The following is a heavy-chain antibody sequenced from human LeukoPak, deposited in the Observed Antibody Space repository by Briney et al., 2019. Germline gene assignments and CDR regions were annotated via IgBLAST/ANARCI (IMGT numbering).Heavy chain of an antibody. D-gene: IGHD1-26*01. J-gene: IGHJ4*02. V-gene: IGHV4-59*01. CDR1: GGSISSYF. Sequence: PSETLSLTCNVSGGSISSYFWRWIRQTPGKGLEWIGDIYFSRNTNYNPSLKSRVTISVDTSKNQFSLKLTSVTAADTAVYYCARDFGLGVGALGYWGQGILVTVSS. CDR2: IYFSRNT. CDR3: ARDFGLGVGALGY.